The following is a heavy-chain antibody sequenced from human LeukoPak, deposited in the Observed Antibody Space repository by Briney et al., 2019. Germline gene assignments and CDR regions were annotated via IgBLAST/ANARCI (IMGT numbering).Heavy chain of an antibody. J-gene: IGHJ4*02. CDR3: ARDSREQTLDY. V-gene: IGHV3-48*01. CDR2: ISSSSSTI. D-gene: IGHD5-24*01. Sequence: GGSLRLSCAASGFTFSSYSMNWVRQAPGKGLEWVSYISSSSSTIYYADSVKGRFTISRDNAKNSLYLQMNSLRAEDTAVYYCARDSREQTLDYWGQGTLVTVSS. CDR1: GFTFSSYS.